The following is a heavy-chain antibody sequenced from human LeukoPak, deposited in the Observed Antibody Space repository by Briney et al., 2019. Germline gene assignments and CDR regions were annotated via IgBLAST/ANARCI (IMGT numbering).Heavy chain of an antibody. CDR2: ISGSGGST. CDR1: GLSVSSNF. Sequence: PGGSLRLSCAATGLSVSSNFMSWVRQAPGKGLEWVSAISGSGGSTYYADSVKGRFTISRDNSKNTLYLQMNSLRAEDTAVYYCAKAVEAVQLWLRTSEGYFDYWGQGTLVTVSS. J-gene: IGHJ4*02. V-gene: IGHV3-23*01. D-gene: IGHD5-18*01. CDR3: AKAVEAVQLWLRTSEGYFDY.